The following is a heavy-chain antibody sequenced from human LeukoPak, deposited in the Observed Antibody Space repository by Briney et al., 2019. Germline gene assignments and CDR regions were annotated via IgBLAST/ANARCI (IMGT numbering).Heavy chain of an antibody. J-gene: IGHJ4*02. CDR2: IRSKANSYAT. CDR1: GFTFSGSA. D-gene: IGHD3-3*01. CDR3: TRHFGDYDFWSGYTFDY. Sequence: SGGSLRLSCAASGFTFSGSAMHWVRQASGKGLEWVGRIRSKANSYATAYAASVKGRFTISRDDSKNTAYLQMSSLKTEDTAVYYCTRHFGDYDFWSGYTFDYWGQGTLVTVSS. V-gene: IGHV3-73*01.